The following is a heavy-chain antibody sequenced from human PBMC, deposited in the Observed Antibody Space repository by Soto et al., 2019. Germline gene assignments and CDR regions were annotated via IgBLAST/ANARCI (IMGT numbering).Heavy chain of an antibody. D-gene: IGHD3-9*01. Sequence: SETLSLTCSVSGGSIGSGNYYWSWIRHPPGKGLEWIGYIYHSGITYYNPSLNSRVTISVDMSKNQFSLRLSPVTAADTAVYYCAREDYSGNYRFFDYLGQG. CDR2: IYHSGIT. J-gene: IGHJ4*02. CDR1: GGSIGSGNYY. V-gene: IGHV4-30-4*01. CDR3: AREDYSGNYRFFDY.